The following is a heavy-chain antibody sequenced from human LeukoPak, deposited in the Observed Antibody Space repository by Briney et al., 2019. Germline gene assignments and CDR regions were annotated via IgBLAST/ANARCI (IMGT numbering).Heavy chain of an antibody. V-gene: IGHV4-61*02. D-gene: IGHD3-3*01. J-gene: IGHJ5*02. CDR1: GGSISSGIYY. CDR3: ACQKYYDFWSGYSHNWFDP. Sequence: SEALSLTCTVSGGSISSGIYYWSWIRQPAGRGLEWLGRIYTGVRNNYHPSRKSRVPIPVATSKKRCSRKLSAVNAADTAVYYCACQKYYDFWSGYSHNWFDPWGQGTLVTVSS. CDR2: IYTGVRN.